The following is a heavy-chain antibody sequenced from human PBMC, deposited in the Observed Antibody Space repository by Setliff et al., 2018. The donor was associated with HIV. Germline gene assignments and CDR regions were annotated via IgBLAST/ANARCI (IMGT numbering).Heavy chain of an antibody. J-gene: IGHJ4*02. V-gene: IGHV5-51*01. D-gene: IGHD3-10*01. CDR2: IYPGDSDT. CDR3: ARHGQYGSGSYYNRPFDF. Sequence: GESLKISCKGSGYSFTNYWIAWLRQMPGKGLEWMGIIYPGDSDTRYSPSFQGQVTISADKSINTAYLQWSSLKASGTAMYYCARHGQYGSGSYYNRPFDFWGQGTLVTVSS. CDR1: GYSFTNYW.